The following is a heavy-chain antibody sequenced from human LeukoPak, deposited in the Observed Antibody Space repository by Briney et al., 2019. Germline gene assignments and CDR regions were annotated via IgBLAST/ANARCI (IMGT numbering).Heavy chain of an antibody. V-gene: IGHV3-23*01. Sequence: PGGSLRLSCAASGFTFSSYAMSWVRQAPGKGLEWVSAISGSGGSTCYADSVKGRFTISRDNSKNTLYLQMNSLRAEDTAVYYCAKNFLFLVRVSGYPDYWGQGTLVTVSS. J-gene: IGHJ4*02. CDR1: GFTFSSYA. CDR3: AKNFLFLVRVSGYPDY. CDR2: ISGSGGST. D-gene: IGHD5-12*01.